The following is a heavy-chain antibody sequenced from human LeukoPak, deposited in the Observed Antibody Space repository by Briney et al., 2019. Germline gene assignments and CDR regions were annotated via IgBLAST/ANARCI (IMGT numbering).Heavy chain of an antibody. CDR2: ISWNSGSI. Sequence: PGGSLRLSCVVSGFTFEDYALHWVRQAPGKGLEWVSGISWNSGSIGYADSVKGRFTISRDNAKNSLYLQMNSLRAEDMALYYCAKAIRSGYSSGWYYFDYWGQGTLVTVSS. J-gene: IGHJ4*02. D-gene: IGHD6-19*01. V-gene: IGHV3-9*03. CDR1: GFTFEDYA. CDR3: AKAIRSGYSSGWYYFDY.